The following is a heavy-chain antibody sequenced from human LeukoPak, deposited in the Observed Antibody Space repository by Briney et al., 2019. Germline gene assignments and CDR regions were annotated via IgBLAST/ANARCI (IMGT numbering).Heavy chain of an antibody. J-gene: IGHJ4*02. Sequence: SETLSLTRTVSGGSISSYYWSWIRQPAGKGLEWIGRIYTSGSTNYNPSLKSRVTMSVDTSKNQFSLKLSSVTAADTAVYYCTREGVAAAGRASDYWGQGTLVTVSS. CDR2: IYTSGST. CDR3: TREGVAAAGRASDY. V-gene: IGHV4-4*07. CDR1: GGSISSYY. D-gene: IGHD6-13*01.